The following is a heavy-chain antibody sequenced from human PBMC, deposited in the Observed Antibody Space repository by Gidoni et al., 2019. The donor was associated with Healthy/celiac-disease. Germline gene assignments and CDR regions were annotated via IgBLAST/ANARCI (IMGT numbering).Heavy chain of an antibody. Sequence: EVQLVESGGGLVQPGGSLTLSCAASGFTFSGSAMHWVRQASGKGLEGVGRIRSKANRYATAYAASVKGRFTISRDDSKNTAYLQMNSLKTEDTAVYYCTSNSGYDFGAYYYGMDVWGQGTTVTVSS. CDR2: IRSKANRYAT. CDR3: TSNSGYDFGAYYYGMDV. D-gene: IGHD5-12*01. CDR1: GFTFSGSA. J-gene: IGHJ6*02. V-gene: IGHV3-73*01.